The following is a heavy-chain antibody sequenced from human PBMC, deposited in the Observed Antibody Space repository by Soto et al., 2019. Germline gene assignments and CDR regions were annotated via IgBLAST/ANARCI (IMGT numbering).Heavy chain of an antibody. CDR1: GGTFSSYA. Sequence: QVQLVQSGAEVKKPGSSVKVSCKASGGTFSSYAISWVRQAPGQGLEWMGGIIPIFGTANYAQKFQGRVTITADESTSTGYMELSSLRSEDTAVYYCARPRPHGSGSYYWLDYWGQGTLVTVSS. D-gene: IGHD3-10*01. J-gene: IGHJ4*02. CDR2: IIPIFGTA. V-gene: IGHV1-69*01. CDR3: ARPRPHGSGSYYWLDY.